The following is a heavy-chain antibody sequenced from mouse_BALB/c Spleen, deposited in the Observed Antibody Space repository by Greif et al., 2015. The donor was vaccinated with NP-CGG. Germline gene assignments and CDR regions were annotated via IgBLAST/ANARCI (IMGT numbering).Heavy chain of an antibody. D-gene: IGHD2-4*01. CDR1: GYTLSRYW. V-gene: IGHV1-9*01. CDR2: ILPGSGST. J-gene: IGHJ3*01. CDR3: ARIYYDYGVFAY. Sequence: VKLMESGAELMKPGASVKISCKATGYTLSRYWIEWVKQRPGHGLEWIGEILPGSGSTNYNEKFKGKATFTADTSSNTSFMQLSILTSEVSAVYYGARIYYDYGVFAYCGQGTLVTVSA.